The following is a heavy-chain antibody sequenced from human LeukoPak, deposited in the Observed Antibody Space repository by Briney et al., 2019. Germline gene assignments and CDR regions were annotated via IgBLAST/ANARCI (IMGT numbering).Heavy chain of an antibody. CDR3: ARAPYTTGRSFYFDS. Sequence: PGGSLRLSCATSGFTFRNYGMHWVRQAPGKGLEWVAIIWYDGSKNYYADSVKGRFTISRDNFNNTLYLQMNSLRAEDTGLYYCARAPYTTGRSFYFDSWGQGTLVTVSS. J-gene: IGHJ4*02. CDR1: GFTFRNYG. D-gene: IGHD2-2*02. CDR2: IWYDGSKN. V-gene: IGHV3-33*01.